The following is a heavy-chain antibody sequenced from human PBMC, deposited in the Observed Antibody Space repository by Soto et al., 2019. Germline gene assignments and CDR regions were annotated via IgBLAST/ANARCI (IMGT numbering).Heavy chain of an antibody. CDR2: ISYNGRNT. V-gene: IGHV3-23*01. CDR3: ASGTSYVFHD. CDR1: GFTFSNYA. J-gene: IGHJ4*02. D-gene: IGHD3-16*01. Sequence: EVHLLESGGGLVQPGGSLRLSCAASGFTFSNYAMGWVRQAPGKGLEWVSTISYNGRNTFSADSVRGRLTISRDDSRNTLFLLMISLRADVTAVYSWASGTSYVFHDWGQGTLVMVSS.